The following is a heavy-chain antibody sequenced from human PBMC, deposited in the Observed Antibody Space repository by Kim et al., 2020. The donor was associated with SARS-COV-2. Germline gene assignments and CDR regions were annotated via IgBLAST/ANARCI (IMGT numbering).Heavy chain of an antibody. CDR1: GYTFTGYY. CDR2: INPNSGGT. Sequence: ASVKVSCKASGYTFTGYYMHWVRQAPGQGLEWMGWINPNSGGTNYAQKFQGRVTMTRDTSISTAYMELSRLRSDDTAVYYCADARGRNSGSYYNWGQGTLVTVSS. D-gene: IGHD1-26*01. V-gene: IGHV1-2*02. CDR3: ADARGRNSGSYYN. J-gene: IGHJ4*02.